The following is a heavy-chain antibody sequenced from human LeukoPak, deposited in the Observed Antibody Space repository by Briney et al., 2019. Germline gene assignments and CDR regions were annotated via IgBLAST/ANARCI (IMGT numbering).Heavy chain of an antibody. CDR1: GGSISSGGYS. Sequence: PSETLSLTCAVSGGSISSGGYSWSWIRQPPGKGLEWIGYIYHSGSTYYNPSLKSRVTISVDTSKNQFSLKLSSVTAADTAVYYCARTPYSSLGGAFDIWGQGTMVTVSS. V-gene: IGHV4-30-2*01. J-gene: IGHJ3*02. CDR2: IYHSGST. D-gene: IGHD6-13*01. CDR3: ARTPYSSLGGAFDI.